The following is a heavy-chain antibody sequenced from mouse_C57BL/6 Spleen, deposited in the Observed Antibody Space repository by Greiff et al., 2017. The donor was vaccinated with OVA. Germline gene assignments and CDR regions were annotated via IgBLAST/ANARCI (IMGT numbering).Heavy chain of an antibody. CDR3: ARRYYYGSSYEYYFDY. D-gene: IGHD1-1*01. CDR1: GFTFSDYG. V-gene: IGHV5-17*01. CDR2: ISSGRSSL. Sequence: EVKLVESGGGLVKPGGSLKLSCAASGFTFSDYGMHWVRQAPEKGLEWVAYISSGRSSLYYADTVKGRFTISRDNAKNTLFLQMTRLRSEDTAMYYCARRYYYGSSYEYYFDYWGQGTTLTVSS. J-gene: IGHJ2*01.